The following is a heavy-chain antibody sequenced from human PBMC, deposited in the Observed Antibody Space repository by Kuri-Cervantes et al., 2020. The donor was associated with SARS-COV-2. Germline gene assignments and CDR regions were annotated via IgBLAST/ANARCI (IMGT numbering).Heavy chain of an antibody. CDR3: ARDVRAYSAPVPPLIT. CDR1: GFTFNIYG. D-gene: IGHD1-26*01. V-gene: IGHV3-33*01. CDR2: IWYDGSKK. J-gene: IGHJ1*01. Sequence: GGSLRLSCAASGFTFNIYGMHWVRQVPGKGLEWVAVIWYDGSKKYYGDSVKGRFTISRDISVNTAYLQMNSLTVEDTAVYYCARDVRAYSAPVPPLITGGQGTLVTVSS.